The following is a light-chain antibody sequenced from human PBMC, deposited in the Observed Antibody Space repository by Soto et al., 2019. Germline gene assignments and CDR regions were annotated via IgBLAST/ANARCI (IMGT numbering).Light chain of an antibody. Sequence: QSALTQPPSVSGSPGQSVTISCTGTSSDDGGYNRVSWYQQPPGTAPKLVIYEVIHRPSGVPARFSGSKSGNTASLTISGLQAEDEADYYCYSYTSSSTYVFGTGTKVTVL. J-gene: IGLJ1*01. CDR3: YSYTSSSTYV. V-gene: IGLV2-18*02. CDR2: EVI. CDR1: SSDDGGYNR.